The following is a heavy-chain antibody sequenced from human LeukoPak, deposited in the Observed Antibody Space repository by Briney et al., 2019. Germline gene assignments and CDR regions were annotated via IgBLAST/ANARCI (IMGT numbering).Heavy chain of an antibody. CDR3: ARSVYCGGDCYRPADY. J-gene: IGHJ4*02. CDR1: GFTFSSYS. V-gene: IGHV3-21*01. Sequence: GGSLRLSCAASGFTFSSYSMNWVRQAPGKGLEWVSSISSSSSYICYADSVKGRFTISRDNAKNSLYLQMNSLRAEDTAVYYCARSVYCGGDCYRPADYWGQGTLVTVSS. CDR2: ISSSSSYI. D-gene: IGHD2-21*02.